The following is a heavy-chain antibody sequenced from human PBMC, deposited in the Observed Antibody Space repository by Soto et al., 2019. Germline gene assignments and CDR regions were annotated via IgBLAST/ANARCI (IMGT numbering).Heavy chain of an antibody. CDR1: GYTFTSYY. V-gene: IGHV1-46*01. D-gene: IGHD5-12*01. CDR3: ARSSGLVATIKYYYYGMDV. CDR2: INPSGGST. J-gene: IGHJ6*02. Sequence: ASVKVSCKASGYTFTSYYMHWVRQAPGQGLEWMGIINPSGGSTSYAQKFQGRVTMTRDTSTSTVYMELSSLRSEDTAVYYCARSSGLVATIKYYYYGMDVWGQGTTVTVSS.